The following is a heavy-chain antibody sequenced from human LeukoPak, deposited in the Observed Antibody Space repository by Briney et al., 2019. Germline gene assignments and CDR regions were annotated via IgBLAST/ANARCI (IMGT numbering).Heavy chain of an antibody. D-gene: IGHD3-10*01. Sequence: GSLRLSCAASGFTFSSYAMSWVRQAPGKGLEWVSAISASGGSTYYADSVKGRFTISRDNSKNTLYLQMNSLRAEDTAVYYCAKEPIYYYGSGSYYNNYFDYWGQGTLVTVSS. J-gene: IGHJ4*02. CDR3: AKEPIYYYGSGSYYNNYFDY. CDR1: GFTFSSYA. V-gene: IGHV3-23*01. CDR2: ISASGGST.